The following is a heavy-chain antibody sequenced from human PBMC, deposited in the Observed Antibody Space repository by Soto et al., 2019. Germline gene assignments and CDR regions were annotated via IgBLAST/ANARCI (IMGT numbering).Heavy chain of an antibody. J-gene: IGHJ6*01. CDR3: TSQAFGDYDTEYGMDV. CDR1: GFTFGDYA. V-gene: IGHV3-49*04. Sequence: PGGSLRLSCTASGFTFGDYAMSWVRQAPGKGLEWVGFIRSKAYGGTTEYAASVKGRFTISRDDSKSIAYLQMNSLKTEDTAVYYCTSQAFGDYDTEYGMDVWGQGTTVTVSS. D-gene: IGHD4-17*01. CDR2: IRSKAYGGTT.